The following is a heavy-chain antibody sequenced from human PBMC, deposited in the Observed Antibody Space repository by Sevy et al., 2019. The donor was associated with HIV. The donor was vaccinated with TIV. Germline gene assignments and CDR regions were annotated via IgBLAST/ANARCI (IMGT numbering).Heavy chain of an antibody. CDR3: ARDIVVLVAATPGDY. J-gene: IGHJ4*01. Sequence: GGSLRLSCAASGFTFSSYAMHWVRQAPGKGLEWVAVISYDGSNKYYADSVKGRFTISRDNSKNTLYLQMNSLRAEDTAVYYCARDIVVLVAATPGDYWGHGTLVTISS. D-gene: IGHD2-15*01. CDR2: ISYDGSNK. CDR1: GFTFSSYA. V-gene: IGHV3-30-3*01.